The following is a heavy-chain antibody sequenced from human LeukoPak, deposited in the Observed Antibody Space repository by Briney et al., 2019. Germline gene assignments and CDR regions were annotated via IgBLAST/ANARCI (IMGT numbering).Heavy chain of an antibody. CDR3: ARGVVGLQSGMDV. V-gene: IGHV4-59*01. Sequence: SETLSLTCTVYGGPFSTYYWSWIRQPPGQGLEWIGFVYYDGTTNYNPSLKSRVTISADTSKSQISLKLSSVTAADTAVYYCARGVVGLQSGMDVWGQGTTVTVSS. CDR1: GGPFSTYY. D-gene: IGHD2-15*01. J-gene: IGHJ6*02. CDR2: VYYDGTT.